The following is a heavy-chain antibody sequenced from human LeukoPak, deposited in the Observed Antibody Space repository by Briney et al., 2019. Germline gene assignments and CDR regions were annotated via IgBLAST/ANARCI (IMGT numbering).Heavy chain of an antibody. J-gene: IGHJ4*02. D-gene: IGHD6-19*01. CDR3: ARGRSSGWSNY. Sequence: SETLSLTCAVYGGSFSGYYWSWIRQPPGKGLEWIGEINHSGSTNYNPSLKSRVTISVDTSKNQFSLKLSSVTAADTAVYYCARGRSSGWSNYWGQGTLVTVSS. V-gene: IGHV4-34*01. CDR2: INHSGST. CDR1: GGSFSGYY.